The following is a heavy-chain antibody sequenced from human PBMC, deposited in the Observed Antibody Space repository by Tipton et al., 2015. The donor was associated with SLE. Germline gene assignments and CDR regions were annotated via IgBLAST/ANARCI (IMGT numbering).Heavy chain of an antibody. J-gene: IGHJ6*02. Sequence: SLRLSCAASGFRFNEAYMSWVRQAPGKGPEWLAYISSSGSYTDYADSVKGRFTISRDNPKKSLDLQMDSLRAEDTAVYYCANSRAAAIDYYGMDVWGQGTTVTVSS. V-gene: IGHV3-11*06. D-gene: IGHD6-13*01. CDR1: GFRFNEAY. CDR2: ISSSGSYT. CDR3: ANSRAAAIDYYGMDV.